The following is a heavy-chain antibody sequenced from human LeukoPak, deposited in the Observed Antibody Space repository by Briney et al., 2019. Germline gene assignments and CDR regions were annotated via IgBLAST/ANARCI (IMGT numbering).Heavy chain of an antibody. CDR3: ARDLEAVAGTLGMGV. Sequence: GRSLRLSCAASGFTFSSYGMHWVRQAPGKGLEWVAVIWYDGSNKYYADSVKGRFTISRDNSKNTLYLQMNSLRAEDTAVYYCARDLEAVAGTLGMGVWGQGTTVTVSS. D-gene: IGHD6-19*01. V-gene: IGHV3-33*01. CDR2: IWYDGSNK. J-gene: IGHJ6*02. CDR1: GFTFSSYG.